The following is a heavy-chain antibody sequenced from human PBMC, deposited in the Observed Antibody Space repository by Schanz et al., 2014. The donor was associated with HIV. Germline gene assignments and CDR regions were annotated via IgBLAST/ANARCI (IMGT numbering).Heavy chain of an antibody. CDR2: IWYDGSNK. V-gene: IGHV3-33*06. CDR3: AKDYGDFVPYGFLDF. D-gene: IGHD4-17*01. CDR1: GFTFSSYG. Sequence: QVRLVESGGGVVQPGRSLRLSCAASGFTFSSYGMHWVRQAPGKGLEWVAVIWYDGSNKYYVDSVKGRFTISRDNSKNTLFLQMNSLRAEDTAVYYCAKDYGDFVPYGFLDFWGQGTLVAVSS. J-gene: IGHJ4*02.